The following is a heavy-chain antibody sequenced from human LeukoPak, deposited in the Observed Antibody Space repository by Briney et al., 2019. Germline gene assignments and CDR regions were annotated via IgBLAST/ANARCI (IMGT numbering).Heavy chain of an antibody. CDR1: GYTFTSYG. J-gene: IGHJ5*02. D-gene: IGHD3-3*01. CDR2: ISAYNGNT. Sequence: GASVKVSCKASGYTFTSYGISWVRQAPGQGLEWMGWISAYNGNTNYAQKLQGRVTMTTDTSTSTAYMELRSLRSDDTAVYYCVRANYDFWSGYLPYNWFDPWGQGTLVTVSS. V-gene: IGHV1-18*01. CDR3: VRANYDFWSGYLPYNWFDP.